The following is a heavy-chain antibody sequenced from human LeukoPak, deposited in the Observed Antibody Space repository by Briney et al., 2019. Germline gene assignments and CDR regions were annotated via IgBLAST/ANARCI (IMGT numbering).Heavy chain of an antibody. CDR1: GFTFDDYA. CDR3: GRDSVIRGVVAY. V-gene: IGHV3-43D*03. Sequence: GGSLRLSCAASGFTFDDYAMHWVRHAPGKGLEWVSLISWDGGSTYYADSVKGRFTISRDNAKNSLYLQMKSLRAEDTAVYYCGRDSVIRGVVAYWGQGTLVAVSS. J-gene: IGHJ4*02. D-gene: IGHD3-10*01. CDR2: ISWDGGST.